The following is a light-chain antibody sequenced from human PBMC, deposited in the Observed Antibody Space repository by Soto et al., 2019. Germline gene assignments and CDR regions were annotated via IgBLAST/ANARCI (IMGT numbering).Light chain of an antibody. Sequence: IVMTQSPDSLAVSLGERATINCKSSQSVLYSSNNKNYLAWYQQKPGQPPKLRIYWASTRESGVPDRFSGSGSGTDFTLTISSLQAEDVAVYYCQQYYSTPYTFGQGTKLEIK. J-gene: IGKJ2*01. CDR1: QSVLYSSNNKNY. V-gene: IGKV4-1*01. CDR2: WAS. CDR3: QQYYSTPYT.